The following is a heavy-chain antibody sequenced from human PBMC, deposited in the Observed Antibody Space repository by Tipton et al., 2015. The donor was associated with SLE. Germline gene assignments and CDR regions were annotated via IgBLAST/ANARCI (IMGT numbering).Heavy chain of an antibody. V-gene: IGHV4-59*11. CDR1: GGSISSHY. D-gene: IGHD6-19*01. J-gene: IGHJ6*02. Sequence: TLSLTCTVSGGSISSHYWSWIRQPPGKGLEWIGYIYYSGSTYYNPSLKSRVTISVDTSKNQFSLKLSSVTAADTAVYYCARDRGGGYSQWLVPQYYYYYGMDVWGQGTTVTVSS. CDR2: IYYSGST. CDR3: ARDRGGGYSQWLVPQYYYYYGMDV.